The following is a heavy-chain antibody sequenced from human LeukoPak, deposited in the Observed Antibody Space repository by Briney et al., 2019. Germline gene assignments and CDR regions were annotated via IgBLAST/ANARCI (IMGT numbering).Heavy chain of an antibody. Sequence: SVKVSCKASGGTFSSYAISWVRQAPGQGLEWMGGIIPIFGTANYAQKFQGRVTITTAESTSTAYMELSSLRSEDTAVYYCARATGIAVAAQAWGQGTLVTVSS. V-gene: IGHV1-69*05. D-gene: IGHD6-19*01. CDR3: ARATGIAVAAQA. J-gene: IGHJ4*02. CDR1: GGTFSSYA. CDR2: IIPIFGTA.